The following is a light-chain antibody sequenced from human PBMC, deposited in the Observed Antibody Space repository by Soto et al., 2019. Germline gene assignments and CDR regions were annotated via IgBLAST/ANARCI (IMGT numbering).Light chain of an antibody. V-gene: IGKV3-20*01. CDR3: QQYGSTPLT. Sequence: EIVLTQSPGTLSLSLGERATLSCRASQSVSSSYLAWYQQKPGQAPRLLFNGASSRASGLPDRFSGSGSGTDFTLTISRLEPEDFAVYYCQQYGSTPLTFGGGTKVEIK. CDR2: GAS. J-gene: IGKJ4*01. CDR1: QSVSSSY.